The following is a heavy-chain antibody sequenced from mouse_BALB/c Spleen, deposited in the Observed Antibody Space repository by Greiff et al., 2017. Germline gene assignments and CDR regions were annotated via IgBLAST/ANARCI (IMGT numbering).Heavy chain of an antibody. Sequence: VKLMESGAELVKPGASVKLSCKASGYTFTSYYMYWVKQRPGQGLEWIGEINPSNGGTNFNEKFKSKATLTVDKSSSTAYMQLSSLTSEDSAVYYCTRRGSGYFDVWGAGTTVTVSS. J-gene: IGHJ1*01. CDR3: TRRGSGYFDV. V-gene: IGHV1S81*02. CDR2: INPSNGGT. CDR1: GYTFTSYY.